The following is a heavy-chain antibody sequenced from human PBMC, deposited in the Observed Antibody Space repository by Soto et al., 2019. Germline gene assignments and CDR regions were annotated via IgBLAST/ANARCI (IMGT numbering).Heavy chain of an antibody. CDR2: IGTAGDT. D-gene: IGHD3-22*01. CDR3: ASRAGGYYDSSGLTYFDY. J-gene: IGHJ4*02. Sequence: GGSLRLSCAASGFTFSNYDMHWVRQVTGKGLEWISSIGTAGDTYYAGSVRGRFTISRENAKNSLYLQMNSLRAGDTAVYYCASRAGGYYDSSGLTYFDYWGQGTLVTVSS. V-gene: IGHV3-13*01. CDR1: GFTFSNYD.